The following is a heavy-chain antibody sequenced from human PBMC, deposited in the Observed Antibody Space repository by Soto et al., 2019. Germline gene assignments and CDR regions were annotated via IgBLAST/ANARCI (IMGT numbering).Heavy chain of an antibody. J-gene: IGHJ5*02. D-gene: IGHD3-16*02. CDR1: GYTLTNFY. V-gene: IGHV1-46*01. Sequence: ASVKVSCKASGYTLTNFYIHWVRQAPGQGLEWMGIINPNGGSTNYAHNFQGRVTITRDTSTSTVYMDLSSLRSEDTAVYYCAGSMITFGGVIDPNWFDPWGQGTLVTVSS. CDR3: AGSMITFGGVIDPNWFDP. CDR2: INPNGGST.